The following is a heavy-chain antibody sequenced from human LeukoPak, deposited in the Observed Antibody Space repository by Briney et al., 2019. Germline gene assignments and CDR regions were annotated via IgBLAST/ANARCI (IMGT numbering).Heavy chain of an antibody. CDR3: ARVSRVLTGTTLVRGTFDP. Sequence: SETLSLTCTVSGGSISSGSYYWGWIRQPPGKGLEWIGSIYYSGSTYYNPSLKSRVTISVDTSKNQFSLKLSSVTAADTAVYYCARVSRVLTGTTLVRGTFDPWGQGTLVTVSS. J-gene: IGHJ5*02. CDR2: IYYSGST. D-gene: IGHD1-7*01. V-gene: IGHV4-39*07. CDR1: GGSISSGSYY.